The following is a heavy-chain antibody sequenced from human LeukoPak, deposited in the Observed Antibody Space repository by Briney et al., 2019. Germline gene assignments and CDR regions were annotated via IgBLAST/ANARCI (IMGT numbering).Heavy chain of an antibody. J-gene: IGHJ1*01. CDR1: GFTVRSNY. Sequence: GGSLRLSCAASGFTVRSNYMSWVRQAPGKGLEWVSVIYSGGGTYYADSVKGRFTVSRDNSKNTLYLRVNSLRAEDTAVYYCASPVFPHGYFQHWGQGTLVTVSS. CDR3: ASPVFPHGYFQH. D-gene: IGHD3-10*01. CDR2: IYSGGGT. V-gene: IGHV3-66*01.